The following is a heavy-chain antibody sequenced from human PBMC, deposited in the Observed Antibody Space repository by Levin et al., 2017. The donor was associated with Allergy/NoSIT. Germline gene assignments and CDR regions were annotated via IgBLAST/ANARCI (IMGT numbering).Heavy chain of an antibody. Sequence: SQTLSLTCTVSGGSISSSSYYWGWIRQPPGKGLEWIGSIYYSGSTYYNPSLKSRVTISVDTSKNQFSLKLSSVTAADTAVYYCATHGLWSPRYYYYYYGMDVWGQGTTVTVSS. J-gene: IGHJ6*02. CDR3: ATHGLWSPRYYYYYYGMDV. CDR2: IYYSGST. D-gene: IGHD3-3*01. V-gene: IGHV4-39*01. CDR1: GGSISSSSYY.